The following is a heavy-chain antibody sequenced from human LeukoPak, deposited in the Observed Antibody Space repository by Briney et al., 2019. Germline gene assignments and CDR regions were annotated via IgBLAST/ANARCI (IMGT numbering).Heavy chain of an antibody. Sequence: ASVKVSCKASGYTFTSYVMHWVRQAPGQRLEWMGWINAGTGNRKYSQKFQDRVTITSDTSASTAYMELSSLRSEDTAVYYCVKMEQVAAAGTDYFQHWGQGTLVTVSS. V-gene: IGHV1-3*01. J-gene: IGHJ1*01. CDR1: GYTFTSYV. CDR3: VKMEQVAAAGTDYFQH. D-gene: IGHD6-13*01. CDR2: INAGTGNR.